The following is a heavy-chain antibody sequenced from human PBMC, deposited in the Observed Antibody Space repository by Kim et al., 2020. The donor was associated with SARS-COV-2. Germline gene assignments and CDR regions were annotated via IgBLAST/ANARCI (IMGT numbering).Heavy chain of an antibody. D-gene: IGHD3-3*01. CDR1: GFRFNIYQ. Sequence: GGSLRLSCAASGFRFNIYQMAWVRQAPGKGLEWVAAIKHDGSQKDYLDSVRGRFTISRDNAENSLFLQMNNLRVEDTAVYYCARDSSWNHLVDFFHFAYW. CDR2: IKHDGSQK. J-gene: IGHJ4*01. V-gene: IGHV3-7*01. CDR3: ARDSSWNHLVDFFHFAY.